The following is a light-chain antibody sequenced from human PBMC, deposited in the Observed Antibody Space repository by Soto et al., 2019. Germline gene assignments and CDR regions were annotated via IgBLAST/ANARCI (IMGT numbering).Light chain of an antibody. V-gene: IGLV1-44*01. CDR3: AAWDDSLNAVV. CDR2: TNH. Sequence: QSVLTQPPSVSGTPRQKVSISCSGSASNLGGNPVNWYQHLPGAAPKLLIYTNHQRPSGVPDRFSGSKSGTSASLAISGLRSEDEADFYCAAWDDSLNAVVFGGGTQLTVL. J-gene: IGLJ2*01. CDR1: ASNLGGNP.